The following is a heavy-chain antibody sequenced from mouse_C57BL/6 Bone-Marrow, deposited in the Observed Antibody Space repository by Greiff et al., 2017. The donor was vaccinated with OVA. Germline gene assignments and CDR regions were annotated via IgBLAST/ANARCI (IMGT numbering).Heavy chain of an antibody. D-gene: IGHD2-3*01. CDR2: IYPGDGDT. V-gene: IGHV1-82*01. CDR1: GYAFSSSW. CDR3: ARGSLDGYLYWYFDV. J-gene: IGHJ1*03. Sequence: VQLVESGPELVKPGASVKISCKASGYAFSSSWMNWVKQRPGKGLEWIGRIYPGDGDTNYNGKFKGQATLTADKSSSTAYMQLSSLTSEYSAVYFCARGSLDGYLYWYFDVWGTGTTVTVSS.